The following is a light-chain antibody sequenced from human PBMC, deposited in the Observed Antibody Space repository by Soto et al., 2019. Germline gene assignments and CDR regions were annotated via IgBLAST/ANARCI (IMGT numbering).Light chain of an antibody. J-gene: IGLJ1*01. Sequence: QSVLTQPPSVSAAPGQKVTISCSGSSSNIGGNSVSWYQQLPGTAPKLLIYDDNKRPSGIPDRFSGSKSGTSATLGITGLQADDEADYYCQSYESSSLSGFVFGSGTKVTVL. CDR2: DDN. CDR1: SSNIGGNS. CDR3: QSYESSSLSGFV. V-gene: IGLV1-51*01.